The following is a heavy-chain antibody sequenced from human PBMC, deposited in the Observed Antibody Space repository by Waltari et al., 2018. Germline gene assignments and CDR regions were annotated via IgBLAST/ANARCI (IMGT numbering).Heavy chain of an antibody. CDR2: TTNGGGST. V-gene: IGHV3-23*01. Sequence: EVQLLESGGGLVQPGGSLRLPCAAPGFPFSSFSMRWVRQAPGKGLEWVSTTTNGGGSTYYADSVKGQFTISRDNSKNTLYLQMNSLRAEDTAVYSCARIRAKYGDYVYYFDYWGQGTLVTVSS. D-gene: IGHD4-17*01. J-gene: IGHJ4*02. CDR1: GFPFSSFS. CDR3: ARIRAKYGDYVYYFDY.